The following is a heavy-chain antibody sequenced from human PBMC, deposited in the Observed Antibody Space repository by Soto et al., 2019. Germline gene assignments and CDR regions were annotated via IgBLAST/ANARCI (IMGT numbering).Heavy chain of an antibody. J-gene: IGHJ3*01. CDR3: ARGANYYDSSGYAFWS. D-gene: IGHD3-22*01. V-gene: IGHV3-33*01. Sequence: LRVSFAASGFTFISYGIHWVRQAPGKGLEWVAVIWYDGSNKYYADSVKGRFTISRDNSKNTLYLQMNSLRAEDTAVYYCARGANYYDSSGYAFWSWGQGTMVTVSS. CDR2: IWYDGSNK. CDR1: GFTFISYG.